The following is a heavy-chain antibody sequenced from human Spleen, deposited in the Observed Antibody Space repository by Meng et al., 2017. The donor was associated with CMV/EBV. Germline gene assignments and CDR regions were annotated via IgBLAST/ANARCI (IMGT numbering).Heavy chain of an antibody. D-gene: IGHD6-6*01. CDR2: INPKSGVT. Sequence: ASVKVSCKASGYNFTGYYIHWVRQAPGQGLEWMGWINPKSGVTNYAQKFQGRVTMTRDTSIRTASMALIRLRSDDTAVYYCARDEQLGGDFDYWGQGTLVTVSS. V-gene: IGHV1-2*02. CDR3: ARDEQLGGDFDY. J-gene: IGHJ4*02. CDR1: GYNFTGYY.